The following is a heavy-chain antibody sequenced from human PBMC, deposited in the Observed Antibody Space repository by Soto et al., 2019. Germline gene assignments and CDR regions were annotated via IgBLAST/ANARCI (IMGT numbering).Heavy chain of an antibody. Sequence: QVQLVQSGAQMKKTGSSVKVSCKATGGTLSMYTISWVRQAPGQGLEWMGRIIPVVGVVNYAQKFQGRVTITADKATMTAYMELSSLRSEDTALYYCARNTGNWLDPWGQGTLVTVSP. CDR2: IIPVVGVV. D-gene: IGHD5-18*01. V-gene: IGHV1-69*02. CDR1: GGTLSMYT. J-gene: IGHJ5*02. CDR3: ARNTGNWLDP.